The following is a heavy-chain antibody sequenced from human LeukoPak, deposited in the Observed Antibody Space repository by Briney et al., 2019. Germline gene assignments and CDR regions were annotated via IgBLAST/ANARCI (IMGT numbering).Heavy chain of an antibody. CDR1: GFTFSSYW. CDR3: ARDIVPLWFGELLYPTRYFDY. J-gene: IGHJ4*02. D-gene: IGHD3-10*01. V-gene: IGHV3-7*01. CDR2: IKQDGSEK. Sequence: GGSLRLSCAASGFTFSSYWMSWVRQAPGKGLEWVANIKQDGSEKYYVDSVKGRFTISRDNAKNSLYLQMNSLRAEDTAVYYCARDIVPLWFGELLYPTRYFDYWGQGTLVTVSS.